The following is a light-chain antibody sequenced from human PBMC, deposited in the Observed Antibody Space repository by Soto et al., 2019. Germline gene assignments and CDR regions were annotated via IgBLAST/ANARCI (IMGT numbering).Light chain of an antibody. J-gene: IGKJ5*01. V-gene: IGKV3-11*01. CDR3: KQRSNWIT. Sequence: EIVLTQSPATLSLYPGERATLSGRASQSVSRYLAWYQQKPGQAPRILIYDTSCRATGIPARFCGSGSGTDFTLPLSGMEPEEFAVDYCKQRSNWITVGQSERLALK. CDR1: QSVSRY. CDR2: DTS.